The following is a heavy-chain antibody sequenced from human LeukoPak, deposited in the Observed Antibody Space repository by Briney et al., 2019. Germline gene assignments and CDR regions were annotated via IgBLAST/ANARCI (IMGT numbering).Heavy chain of an antibody. V-gene: IGHV1-2*02. CDR1: GYTFTDYY. CDR3: ANGAATIRNFNC. CDR2: IDPNSGGT. D-gene: IGHD5-12*01. Sequence: ASVKVSCKASGYTFTDYYIHWVRQAPGQGREGMGWIDPNSGGTNFAQKFQGRVTMTTDTSITTAYMELTRLRSDGTAVYYCANGAATIRNFNCWGQGTLVTVSS. J-gene: IGHJ4*02.